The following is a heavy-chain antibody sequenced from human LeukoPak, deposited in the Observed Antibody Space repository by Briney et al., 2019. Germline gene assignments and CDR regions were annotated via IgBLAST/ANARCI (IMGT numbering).Heavy chain of an antibody. CDR1: GFTFSTYE. J-gene: IGHJ5*02. CDR2: ISSSGSTR. CDR3: ARDRRFGEQYNWFDP. D-gene: IGHD3-10*01. V-gene: IGHV3-48*03. Sequence: GGFLRLSCAVSGFTFSTYEMNWVRQAPGKGLEWVSYISSSGSTRYYADSVKGRFTISRDNAKNSLYLQMNSLRAEDTAVYYCARDRRFGEQYNWFDPWGQGTLVTVSS.